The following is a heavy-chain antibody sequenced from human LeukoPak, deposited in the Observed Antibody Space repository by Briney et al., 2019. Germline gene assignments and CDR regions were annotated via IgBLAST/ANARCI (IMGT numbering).Heavy chain of an antibody. V-gene: IGHV6-1*01. CDR1: GDSVSSNSAA. Sequence: SQTLSLTCAISGDSVSSNSAAWNWIRQSPSRGLEWLGRTYYRSKWYNDYAVSVKSRITINPDTSKNQFSLQLNSVTPEDTAVYYCAKDQLWFGELFSAFDIWGQGTMVTVSS. CDR3: AKDQLWFGELFSAFDI. CDR2: TYYRSKWYN. D-gene: IGHD3-10*01. J-gene: IGHJ3*02.